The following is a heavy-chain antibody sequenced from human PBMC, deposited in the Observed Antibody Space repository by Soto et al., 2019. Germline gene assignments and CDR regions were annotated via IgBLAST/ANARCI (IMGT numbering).Heavy chain of an antibody. D-gene: IGHD2-2*01. J-gene: IGHJ4*02. CDR3: ARDNSCSSTSCYGDLNY. V-gene: IGHV1-18*01. CDR2: ISAYNGNT. CDR1: GYTFTSYG. Sequence: QVQLVQSGAEVKKPGASVKVSCKASGYTFTSYGISWVRQAPGQGLEWMGWISAYNGNTNYAQKLQGRVTMTTDTSTSTAHMELRSLRSDDTAVYYWARDNSCSSTSCYGDLNYWGQGTLVTVSS.